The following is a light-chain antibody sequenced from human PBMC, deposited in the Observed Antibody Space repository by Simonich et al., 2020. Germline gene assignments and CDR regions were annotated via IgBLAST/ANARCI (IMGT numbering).Light chain of an antibody. CDR3: QQYNNWPPFT. V-gene: IGKV3-15*01. CDR1: QSVSSN. CDR2: GAS. Sequence: EIVMTQSPATLSVSPGERATLSCRARQSVSSNLAWYQQNPGQAPRLLIYGASTRATGIPARFSGSVSGTEFTLTISSMQSEDFAVYYCQQYNNWPPFTFGPGTKVDIK. J-gene: IGKJ3*01.